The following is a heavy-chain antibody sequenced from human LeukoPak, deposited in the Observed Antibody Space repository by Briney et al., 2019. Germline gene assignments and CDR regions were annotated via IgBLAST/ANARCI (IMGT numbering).Heavy chain of an antibody. CDR3: AKTGTYSSSSGYIDS. CDR1: GFTFKNYA. D-gene: IGHD6-6*01. CDR2: ISWNSGNV. J-gene: IGHJ4*02. V-gene: IGHV3-9*01. Sequence: GRSLRLSCAASGFTFKNYAMHWVRQAPGKGLEWVSSISWNSGNVDYADSVKGRFALSRDNAKNSLFLQMNRLRAEDTALYYCAKTGTYSSSSGYIDSWGQGTLVTVSS.